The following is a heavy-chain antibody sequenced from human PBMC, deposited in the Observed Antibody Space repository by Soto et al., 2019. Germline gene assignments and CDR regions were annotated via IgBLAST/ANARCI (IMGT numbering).Heavy chain of an antibody. CDR1: GDSISSGGLS. CDR2: IYYPGLT. Sequence: QLQLQESGSGLLKPSQTLSLNCSVSGDSISSGGLSWNWLRQSPGRGLEWIGYIYYPGLTYYNPSLKSRVSMSLDSSENQVSLSLSAVTAADSAVYDCARGQRSKTATAGTGWFDPGGPGTLVTVSS. CDR3: ARGQRSKTATAGTGWFDP. J-gene: IGHJ5*02. V-gene: IGHV4-30-2*06. D-gene: IGHD6-13*01.